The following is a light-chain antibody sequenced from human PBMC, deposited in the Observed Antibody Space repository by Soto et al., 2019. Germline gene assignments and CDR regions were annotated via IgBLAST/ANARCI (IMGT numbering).Light chain of an antibody. Sequence: DVVMTQSPLSLPVTPGEPASISCNSSQRLLNSNGYNYLDWYRQRPGQSPQLLIYLGSNRASGVPDRFSGSGSGTHFTLKINRVEAEDGGVYYCMQALQSPRTFGQGTKLEIK. CDR1: QRLLNSNGYNY. CDR2: LGS. V-gene: IGKV2-28*01. J-gene: IGKJ2*01. CDR3: MQALQSPRT.